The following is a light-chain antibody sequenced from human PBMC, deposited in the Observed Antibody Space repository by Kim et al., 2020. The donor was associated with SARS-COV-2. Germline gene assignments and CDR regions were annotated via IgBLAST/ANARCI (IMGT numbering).Light chain of an antibody. CDR1: SSNLGDYNY. Sequence: GQCITCSCTGTSSNLGDYNYVSWYQRHPGKAPKLLIYDVSQRPSGVSNRFSGSKSGNTASLSISGLQAEDEADYYCSSFTRSVTIIFGGGTQLTVL. J-gene: IGLJ2*01. V-gene: IGLV2-14*03. CDR2: DVS. CDR3: SSFTRSVTII.